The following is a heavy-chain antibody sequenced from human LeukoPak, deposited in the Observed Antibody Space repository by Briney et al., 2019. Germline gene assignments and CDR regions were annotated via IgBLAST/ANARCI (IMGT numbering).Heavy chain of an antibody. J-gene: IGHJ5*02. V-gene: IGHV3-74*01. CDR1: AFNFTAYW. D-gene: IGHD5-12*01. Sequence: QSGGSLRLSCASSAFNFTAYWMHWVRQDPRKGLLWGARINSDGSTTNYADSVKGRFTISRDNAKNTLFLQMNSLRAEDTAVYFCAVSNGGYGPWGQGALVSVSS. CDR2: INSDGSTT. CDR3: AVSNGGYGP.